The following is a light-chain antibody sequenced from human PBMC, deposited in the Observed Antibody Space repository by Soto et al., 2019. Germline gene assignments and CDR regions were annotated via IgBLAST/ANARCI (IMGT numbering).Light chain of an antibody. CDR1: QGISSY. Sequence: TGDRVTITCRASQGISSYLAWYQQKPGKAPKLLIYAASTLQSGVPSRFSGSGSGTDFTLTISCLQSEDFATYDCQQYYSYPPTFGQGTKVDIK. J-gene: IGKJ1*01. CDR3: QQYYSYPPT. CDR2: AAS. V-gene: IGKV1-8*01.